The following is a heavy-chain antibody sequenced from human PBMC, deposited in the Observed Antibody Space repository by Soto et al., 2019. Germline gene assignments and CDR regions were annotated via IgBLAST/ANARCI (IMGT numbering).Heavy chain of an antibody. CDR1: GFTFYSYA. CDR2: IGSVGGDT. J-gene: IGHJ3*02. V-gene: IGHV3-23*01. CDR3: VKDRMAYNSVWDPFDI. D-gene: IGHD1-20*01. Sequence: GSLRLSCAASGFTFYSYAMSWVRQAPGKGLERVSTIGSVGGDTYYADSAKGRFTISRDDSKNTLLLQMNSLRAEDTAVYYCVKDRMAYNSVWDPFDIWGQGTMVTVSS.